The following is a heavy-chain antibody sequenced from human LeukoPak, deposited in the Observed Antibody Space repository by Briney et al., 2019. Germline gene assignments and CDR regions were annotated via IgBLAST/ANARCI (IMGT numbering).Heavy chain of an antibody. J-gene: IGHJ3*02. V-gene: IGHV3-7*03. CDR1: GFTFSSYW. CDR2: IKQDGSEK. D-gene: IGHD3-3*01. Sequence: GGSLRLSCAASGFTFSSYWMSWVRQAPGKGLEWVANIKQDGSEKYYVDSVKGRFTISRDNSKNTLYLQMNSLRAEDTAVYYCAIRYYDFWSGYYLVGFQNAFDIWGQGTMVTVSS. CDR3: AIRYYDFWSGYYLVGFQNAFDI.